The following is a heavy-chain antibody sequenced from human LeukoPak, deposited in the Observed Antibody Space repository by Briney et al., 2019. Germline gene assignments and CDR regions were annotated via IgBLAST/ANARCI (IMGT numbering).Heavy chain of an antibody. Sequence: GASVKVSCKASGYTFTGYYMHWVRQAPGQGLEWMGWIDPNSGGTNYAQKFQGRVTMTRDTSISTAYMELSRLRSDDTAVYYCARGFEGGWLAKRGFCMDVWGKGTTVTVSS. CDR1: GYTFTGYY. CDR2: IDPNSGGT. V-gene: IGHV1-2*02. J-gene: IGHJ6*03. CDR3: ARGFEGGWLAKRGFCMDV. D-gene: IGHD5-24*01.